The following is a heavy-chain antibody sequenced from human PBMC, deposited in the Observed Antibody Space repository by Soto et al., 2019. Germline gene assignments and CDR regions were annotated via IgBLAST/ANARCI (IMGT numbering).Heavy chain of an antibody. CDR2: IYGGGDGT. Sequence: EVLLLESGGGLVQPGGSLRLSCAASGFTFSNYAVNWVRQAPGKGLEWVSTIYGGGDGTHYADSVKGRFTISRDNTKNTLYLQMNSLSAEDTAVYYCAKDRGHEPPYYSDSWGQGTLVTVSS. CDR1: GFTFSNYA. V-gene: IGHV3-23*01. J-gene: IGHJ4*02. CDR3: AKDRGHEPPYYSDS.